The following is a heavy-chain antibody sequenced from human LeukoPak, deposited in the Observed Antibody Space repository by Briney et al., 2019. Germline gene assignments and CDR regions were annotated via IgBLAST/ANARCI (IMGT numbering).Heavy chain of an antibody. CDR1: GFTFSSFA. Sequence: AGGSLRLSCAASGFTFSSFAMSGVRQAPGKGLEWVSAISDSGGSTYYADSVKGRFTISRDNSKNTLYLQMNSLRAEDTAVYYCAKDCNLNSPVWGFFDYWGQGTLVTVSS. CDR2: ISDSGGST. CDR3: AKDCNLNSPVWGFFDY. J-gene: IGHJ4*02. D-gene: IGHD2/OR15-2a*01. V-gene: IGHV3-23*01.